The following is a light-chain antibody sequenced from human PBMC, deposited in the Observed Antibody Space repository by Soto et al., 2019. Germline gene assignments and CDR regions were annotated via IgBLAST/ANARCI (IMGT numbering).Light chain of an antibody. Sequence: IVLTQSPGTLSLSPGDRATLSCRASQSVSGSYLAWYQQKPGLAPRLLIYGASIRATGSPDRFSGSGSGTDFTLTISRLEPEDFAVYYCQQYGSSPRTFVQGTKVEIK. V-gene: IGKV3-20*01. CDR3: QQYGSSPRT. CDR2: GAS. J-gene: IGKJ1*01. CDR1: QSVSGSY.